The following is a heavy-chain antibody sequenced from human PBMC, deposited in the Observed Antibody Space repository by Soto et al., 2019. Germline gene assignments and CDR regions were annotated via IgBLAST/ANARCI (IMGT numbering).Heavy chain of an antibody. CDR2: IIPIFGTA. CDR1: GGTFSSYA. J-gene: IGHJ4*02. D-gene: IGHD6-19*01. V-gene: IGHV1-69*13. CDR3: ARDYPTYSSGWHHYFDY. Sequence: SVKVSCKASGGTFSSYAISWVRQAPAQGLEWMGGIIPIFGTANYAQKVQGRVTITADESTSTAYMELSSLRSEDTAVYYCARDYPTYSSGWHHYFDYWGQGTLVTVSS.